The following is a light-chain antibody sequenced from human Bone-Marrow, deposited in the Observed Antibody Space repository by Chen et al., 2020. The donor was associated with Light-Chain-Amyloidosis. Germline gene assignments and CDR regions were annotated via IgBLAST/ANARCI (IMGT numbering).Light chain of an antibody. CDR1: KTIRSNY. CDR2: GSS. V-gene: IGKV3-20*01. CDR3: QQYGTSPLT. J-gene: IGKJ4*01. Sequence: EIVLTQSPGLLSLSPGEGANLSCRASKTIRSNYLTWYQQKFGQSPRLLIYGSSSRATGIPDRFTGSGSGTDFTLTINRLEPEDFAMYYCQQYGTSPLTFGGGTKVEIK.